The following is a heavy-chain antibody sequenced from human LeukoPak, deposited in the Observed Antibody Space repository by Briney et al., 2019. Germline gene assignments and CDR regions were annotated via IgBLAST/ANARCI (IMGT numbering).Heavy chain of an antibody. J-gene: IGHJ6*03. CDR1: GGPISSYY. CDR2: IFPSGSA. Sequence: SETLSLTCTVSGGPISSYYWSWIRQSPVKGLEWIGYIFPSGSAFYNPSLESRVTISLDTSENQFSLTLSSVTAADTAVYYCARRNHYFYYVDVWGKGTTVTVSS. CDR3: ARRNHYFYYVDV. V-gene: IGHV4-4*09.